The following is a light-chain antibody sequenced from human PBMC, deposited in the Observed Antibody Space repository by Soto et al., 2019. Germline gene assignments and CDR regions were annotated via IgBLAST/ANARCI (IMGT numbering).Light chain of an antibody. V-gene: IGKV4-1*01. Sequence: DIVMTQSPDSLAVSLGERATINCKSSQSVFYSSNNKNYLAWYQQKPGQPPKLLIYWASTRESGVPERFSGSGSGTDFTLTISSLQAEDVAVYYCQQYYSTPLTSGGGTKVENK. CDR1: QSVFYSSNNKNY. CDR3: QQYYSTPLT. J-gene: IGKJ4*01. CDR2: WAS.